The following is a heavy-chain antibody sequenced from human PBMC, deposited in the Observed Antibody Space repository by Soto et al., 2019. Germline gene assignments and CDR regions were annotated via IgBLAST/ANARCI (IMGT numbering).Heavy chain of an antibody. J-gene: IGHJ4*02. CDR2: ISSSSSYI. CDR1: GFTFSSYS. D-gene: IGHD2-15*01. CDR3: ARDRDCSGGSCYSYYFDY. Sequence: GSLRLSCAASGFTFSSYSMNWVRQAPGKGLEWVSSISSSSSYIYYADSVKGRFTISRDNAKNSLYLQMNSLRAEDTAVYYCARDRDCSGGSCYSYYFDYWGQGTLVTVSS. V-gene: IGHV3-21*01.